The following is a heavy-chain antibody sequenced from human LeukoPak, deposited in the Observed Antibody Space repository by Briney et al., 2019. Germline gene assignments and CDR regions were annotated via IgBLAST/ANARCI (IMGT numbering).Heavy chain of an antibody. V-gene: IGHV1-46*01. CDR3: ARIRDGYNDAYDI. D-gene: IGHD5-24*01. CDR2: INPGGGNT. CDR1: GYTFTNYY. Sequence: VASVKVSCKASGYTFTNYYIHWVRQAPGQGLEWMGLINPGGGNTNYAQNFQGRVTMTRDTSASTVYMELSSLRSEDMAIYYCARIRDGYNDAYDIWGQGTVVTVPS. J-gene: IGHJ3*02.